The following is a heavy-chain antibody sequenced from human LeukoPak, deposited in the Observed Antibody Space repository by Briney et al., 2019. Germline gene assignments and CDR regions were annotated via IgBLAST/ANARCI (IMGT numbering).Heavy chain of an antibody. CDR2: IYYSGST. CDR1: GGSVSSGTYY. D-gene: IGHD1-1*01. Sequence: SETLSLTCTVSGGSVSSGTYYWSWIRQPPGKGLEWIGYIYYSGSTNYNPSLKSRVTISVDTSKNQFSLKLSSVTAADTAVYYCARVGGTNYYYYGMDVWGQGTTVTVSS. V-gene: IGHV4-61*01. J-gene: IGHJ6*02. CDR3: ARVGGTNYYYYGMDV.